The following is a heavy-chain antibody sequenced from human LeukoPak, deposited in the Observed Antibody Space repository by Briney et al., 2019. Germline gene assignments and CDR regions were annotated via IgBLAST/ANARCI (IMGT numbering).Heavy chain of an antibody. CDR1: GGSISSSNW. Sequence: SETLSLTCAVSGGSISSSNWWSWVRQPPGKGLEWIGEIYHSGSTNYNPSLKSRVTISVDKSKNQFSLKLSSVTAADTAVYYCARDLGYSGYDNFDYWGQGTLVTVSS. CDR2: IYHSGST. J-gene: IGHJ4*02. D-gene: IGHD5-12*01. CDR3: ARDLGYSGYDNFDY. V-gene: IGHV4-4*02.